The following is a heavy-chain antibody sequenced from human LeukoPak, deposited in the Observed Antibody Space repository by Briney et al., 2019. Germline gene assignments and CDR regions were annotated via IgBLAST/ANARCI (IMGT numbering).Heavy chain of an antibody. CDR2: IKQDGSEK. CDR3: AELGITMIGGV. V-gene: IGHV3-7*01. CDR1: GFTFSSYW. J-gene: IGHJ6*04. Sequence: GGSLRLSCAASGFTFSSYWMSWVRQAPGKGLEWVANIKQDGSEKYYVDSVKGRFTISRDNAKNSLYLEMNSLRAEDTAVYYCAELGITMIGGVWGKGTTVTISS. D-gene: IGHD3-10*02.